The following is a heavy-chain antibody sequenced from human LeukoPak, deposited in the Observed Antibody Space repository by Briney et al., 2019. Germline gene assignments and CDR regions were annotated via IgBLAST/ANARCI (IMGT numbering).Heavy chain of an antibody. CDR2: ISGSSGST. CDR3: AKKSDTYGSETYCAY. Sequence: PGGSLRLSCAASGFTFSNYAMSWVRQAPGKGLEWVSSISGSSGSTYYADSVKGRFTISRDNSKNTLYLQMNSLSAEDTALYYCAKKSDTYGSETYCAYWGQGTLVTVSS. V-gene: IGHV3-23*01. D-gene: IGHD3-10*01. CDR1: GFTFSNYA. J-gene: IGHJ4*02.